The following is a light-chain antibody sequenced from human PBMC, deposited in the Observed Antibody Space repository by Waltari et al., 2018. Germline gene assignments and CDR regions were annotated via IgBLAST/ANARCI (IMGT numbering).Light chain of an antibody. CDR3: SMYMGSGVWV. Sequence: WDEQTQGRPPRTGVYKGRSRSAGVPDRFAGSILGNTAALTITGAQGDDESDYYCSMYMGSGVWVFGGGTKLTVL. J-gene: IGLJ3*02. CDR2: KGR. V-gene: IGLV8-61*01.